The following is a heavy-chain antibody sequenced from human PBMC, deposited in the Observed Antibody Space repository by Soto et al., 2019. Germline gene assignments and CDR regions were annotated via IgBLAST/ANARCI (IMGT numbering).Heavy chain of an antibody. CDR2: IYTSGST. V-gene: IGHV4-4*07. Sequence: SETLSLTCTVSGGSISSYYWSWIRQPAGKGLEWIGRIYTSGSTNYNPSLKSRVTMSVDTSKNQFSLKLSSVTAADTAVYYCARDSLMVVAANFGSYYYGMDVWGQGTTVTVSS. CDR3: ARDSLMVVAANFGSYYYGMDV. CDR1: GGSISSYY. J-gene: IGHJ6*02. D-gene: IGHD2-15*01.